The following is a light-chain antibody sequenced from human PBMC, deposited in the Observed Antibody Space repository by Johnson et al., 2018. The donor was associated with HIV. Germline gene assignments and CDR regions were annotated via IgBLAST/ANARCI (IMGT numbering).Light chain of an antibody. CDR1: TSNIGSNT. CDR2: RNH. Sequence: ALTQPPSASETPGQRVTISCSGSTSNIGSNTVSWYQQLPGTAPKLLIYRNHQRPSGVPDRISGSKSGTSASLAISGLQAEDEADYYCAAWDDSLNGSYVFGTGTKVTVL. J-gene: IGLJ1*01. V-gene: IGLV1-44*01. CDR3: AAWDDSLNGSYV.